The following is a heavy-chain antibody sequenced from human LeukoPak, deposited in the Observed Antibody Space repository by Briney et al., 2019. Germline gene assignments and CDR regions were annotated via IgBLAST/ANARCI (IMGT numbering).Heavy chain of an antibody. J-gene: IGHJ3*02. CDR3: ARVRYRVKSDI. V-gene: IGHV4-34*01. D-gene: IGHD3-9*01. Sequence: SETLSLTCAVYGGSFSGYYWSWIRQPPGKGLEWIGEINHSGSTNYNPSLKSRVTISVDTSKNQFSLKLSSVTAADTAVYYCARVRYRVKSDIWGQGTMVTVSS. CDR1: GGSFSGYY. CDR2: INHSGST.